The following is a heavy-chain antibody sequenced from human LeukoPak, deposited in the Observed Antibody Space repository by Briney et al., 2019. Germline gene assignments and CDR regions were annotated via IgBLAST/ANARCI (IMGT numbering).Heavy chain of an antibody. CDR1: GYTFTSYG. V-gene: IGHV1-18*01. D-gene: IGHD1-1*01. CDR2: ISAYNGNT. Sequence: ASVKVSCKASGYTFTSYGISWVRQAPGQGLEWMGWISAYNGNTNYAQKLQGRVTMTTDTSTSTAYMELRSLRSDDTALYYCARTIDTTPCFGYWGQGTLVTVSS. CDR3: ARTIDTTPCFGY. J-gene: IGHJ4*02.